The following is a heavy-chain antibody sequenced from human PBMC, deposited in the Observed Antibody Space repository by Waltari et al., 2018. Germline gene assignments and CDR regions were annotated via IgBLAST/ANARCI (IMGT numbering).Heavy chain of an antibody. CDR3: ARGRYSGYFYYFDY. J-gene: IGHJ4*02. CDR2: IYHSGST. D-gene: IGHD5-12*01. CDR1: GGSISSGGYS. Sequence: QLQLQESGSGLVKPSQNLSLTCAVSGGSISSGGYSWSWIRQPPGKGLEWIGYIYHSGSTYYNPSLKSRVTISVDRSKNQFSLKLSSVTAADTAVYYCARGRYSGYFYYFDYWGQGTLVTVSS. V-gene: IGHV4-30-2*01.